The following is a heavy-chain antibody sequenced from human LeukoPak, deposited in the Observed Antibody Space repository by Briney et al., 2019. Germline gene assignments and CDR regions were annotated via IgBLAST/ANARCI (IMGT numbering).Heavy chain of an antibody. V-gene: IGHV3-23*01. CDR3: AKDQVVVVPAAIPNWFDP. CDR2: ISGSGGST. D-gene: IGHD2-2*02. Sequence: GGSLRLSCAASGFTFSSYAMSWVRQAPGKGLKWVSAISGSGGSTYYADSVKGRFTISRDNSKNTLYLQMNSLRAEDTAVYYRAKDQVVVVPAAIPNWFDPCGQGTLVTVSS. J-gene: IGHJ5*02. CDR1: GFTFSSYA.